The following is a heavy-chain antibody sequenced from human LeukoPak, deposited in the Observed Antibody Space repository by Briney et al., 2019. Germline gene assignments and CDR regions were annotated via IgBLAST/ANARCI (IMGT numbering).Heavy chain of an antibody. CDR1: GGSINSNY. Sequence: SSETLSLTCTVPGGSINSNYWNWIRQPPGKGLEWIGHIYYSGSTNYSPFLNSRVTISLDTSKNQFSLEMRSVTAADTAVYYCARDIVGTYGMDVWGQGTSVTVSS. V-gene: IGHV4-59*01. CDR2: IYYSGST. J-gene: IGHJ6*02. CDR3: ARDIVGTYGMDV. D-gene: IGHD2-15*01.